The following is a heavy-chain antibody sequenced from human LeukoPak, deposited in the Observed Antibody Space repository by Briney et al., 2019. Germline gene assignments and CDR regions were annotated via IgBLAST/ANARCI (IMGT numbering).Heavy chain of an antibody. Sequence: SETLSLTCAVYGGSFSGYYWSWIRQPPGKGLEWIGEINHSGSTNYNPSLKSRVTISVDTSKNQFSLKLSSVTAADTAVHYCASDDYGDHYWGQGTLVTVSS. D-gene: IGHD4-17*01. CDR3: ASDDYGDHY. CDR2: INHSGST. V-gene: IGHV4-34*01. J-gene: IGHJ4*02. CDR1: GGSFSGYY.